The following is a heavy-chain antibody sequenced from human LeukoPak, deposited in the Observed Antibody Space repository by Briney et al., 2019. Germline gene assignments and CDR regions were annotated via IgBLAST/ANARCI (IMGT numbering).Heavy chain of an antibody. D-gene: IGHD2-15*01. V-gene: IGHV4-59*12. J-gene: IGHJ4*02. CDR2: IYDSGST. CDR1: GGSISSYS. Sequence: SETLSLTCTVSGGSISSYSWTWIRQPPGKGLEWIGYIYDSGSTNYNPSLESRVTISVDTSKNQFSLKLRSVTAADTAVYYCARDCSGGSCFSGPFEYWGQGTLVTVSS. CDR3: ARDCSGGSCFSGPFEY.